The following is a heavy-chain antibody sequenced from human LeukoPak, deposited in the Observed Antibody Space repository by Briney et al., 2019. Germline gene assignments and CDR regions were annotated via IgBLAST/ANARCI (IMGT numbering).Heavy chain of an antibody. CDR3: ARAARQGFTMIVVPFFYFDL. CDR2: INHRGST. J-gene: IGHJ2*01. D-gene: IGHD3-22*01. Sequence: NPSEPLSLTCTVSGGSISSGASDWGWIRQHPTRGLAWVVSINHRGSTYYNPSLGSRVTMSVDTSKNQFSLKLSSVTAADSAVYYCARAARQGFTMIVVPFFYFDLWGRGTLVTVSS. V-gene: IGHV4-31*03. CDR1: GGSISSGASD.